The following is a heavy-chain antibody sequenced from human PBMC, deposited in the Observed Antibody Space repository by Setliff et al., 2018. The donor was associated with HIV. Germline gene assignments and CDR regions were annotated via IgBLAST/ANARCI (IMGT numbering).Heavy chain of an antibody. CDR1: GGSFSDFY. Sequence: SETLSLTCVVYGGSFSDFYWVWVRQPPSKGLEWIGEITHRGSTTYHPTLQSRVAISVDTSRRQFTLKLGSVTAADTAVYYCARGQHVFPAPHYMDVWDKGTTVTVS. V-gene: IGHV4-34*01. D-gene: IGHD2-2*01. J-gene: IGHJ6*03. CDR2: ITHRGST. CDR3: ARGQHVFPAPHYMDV.